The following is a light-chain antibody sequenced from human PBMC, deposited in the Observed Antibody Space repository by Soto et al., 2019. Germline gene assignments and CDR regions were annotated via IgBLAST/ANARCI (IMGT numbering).Light chain of an antibody. V-gene: IGLV1-40*01. CDR3: AAWDDSLNAWL. J-gene: IGLJ3*02. Sequence: QSVLTQPPSVSGAPGQRVTISCTGNSSNLGAGYDVHWYQQLPGAAPKLVIFGNRNRPSGVPERFSGSKSGTSASLAISGLQSADEADYYCAAWDDSLNAWLFGGGTKLTVL. CDR2: GNR. CDR1: SSNLGAGYD.